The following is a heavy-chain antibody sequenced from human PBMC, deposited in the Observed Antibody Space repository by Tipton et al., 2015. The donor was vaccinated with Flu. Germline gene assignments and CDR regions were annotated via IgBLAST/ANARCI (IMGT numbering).Heavy chain of an antibody. CDR2: ISWNSGSI. CDR3: AKDRGYSGQQDAFDI. CDR1: GFTFDDYA. V-gene: IGHV3-9*01. D-gene: IGHD5-12*01. Sequence: SLRLSCAASGFTFDDYAMHWVRQAPGKGLEWVSGISWNSGSIGHADSVKGRFTISRDNAKNSLYLQMNSLRAEDTALYYCAKDRGYSGQQDAFDIWGQGTMVTVSS. J-gene: IGHJ3*02.